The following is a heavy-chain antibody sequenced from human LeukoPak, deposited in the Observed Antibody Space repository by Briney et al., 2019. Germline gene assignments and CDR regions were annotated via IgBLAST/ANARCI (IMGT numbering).Heavy chain of an antibody. V-gene: IGHV3-23*01. CDR3: AKDFPLWYYDFWSGSDAFDI. CDR1: GFTFSSHA. CDR2: ISGRGDST. Sequence: GGSLRLSCEASGFTFSSHAMTWVRQGPGKGLEWASTISGRGDSTFYADSVKGRFTISRDNSKNTLYLQTNSLRAEDTAVYYCAKDFPLWYYDFWSGSDAFDIWGQGTMVTVSS. D-gene: IGHD3-3*01. J-gene: IGHJ3*02.